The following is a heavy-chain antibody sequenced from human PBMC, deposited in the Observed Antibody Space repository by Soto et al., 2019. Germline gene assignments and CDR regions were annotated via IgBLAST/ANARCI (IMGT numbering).Heavy chain of an antibody. D-gene: IGHD4-4*01. Sequence: LGESLKISCTGSGYDFTNSWIGWVRQMPGRGLEWMGIISPRDSHATYSPSFQGQVTISIDGSINTAYLHWSSLGASDTAMYYCARQINYICDSWGQGTLVTVSS. CDR3: ARQINYICDS. CDR1: GYDFTNSW. V-gene: IGHV5-51*01. CDR2: ISPRDSHA. J-gene: IGHJ4*02.